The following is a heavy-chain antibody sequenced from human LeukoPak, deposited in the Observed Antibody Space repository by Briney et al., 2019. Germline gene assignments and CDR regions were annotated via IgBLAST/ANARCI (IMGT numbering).Heavy chain of an antibody. Sequence: ASVNVSCKASGYTFTSYGISWVRQAPGQGLEWMGWISAYNGNTNYAQKLQGRVTMTTDTSTSTAYMELRSLRSDDTAVYYCARNPTKIYYDILTGSYYFDYWGQGTLVTVSS. CDR2: ISAYNGNT. J-gene: IGHJ4*02. CDR3: ARNPTKIYYDILTGSYYFDY. D-gene: IGHD3-9*01. V-gene: IGHV1-18*01. CDR1: GYTFTSYG.